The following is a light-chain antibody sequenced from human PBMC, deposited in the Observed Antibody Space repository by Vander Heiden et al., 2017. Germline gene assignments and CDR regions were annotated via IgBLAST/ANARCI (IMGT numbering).Light chain of an antibody. V-gene: IGKV1-27*01. CDR2: AAY. Sequence: IQLTQSPSPLSASVGDTLTITCRATQGISNYLAWYQQRPGQVPKLLIYAAYTLQSGVPSRFSGGGSGTDFTLTISGLQAEDVATYYCQKYNTGVTFGPGTKVDLK. CDR3: QKYNTGVT. CDR1: QGISNY. J-gene: IGKJ3*01.